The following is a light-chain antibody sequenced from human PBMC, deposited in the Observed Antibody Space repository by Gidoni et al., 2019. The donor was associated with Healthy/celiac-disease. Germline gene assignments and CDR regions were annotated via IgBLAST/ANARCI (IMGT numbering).Light chain of an antibody. V-gene: IGKV4-1*01. CDR2: WAS. CDR3: QQYYSTPPIT. J-gene: IGKJ5*01. Sequence: DLVMTQSPDSLAVSLGERATINCKSSQSVLYSSNNKNYLAWYQQKPGQPPKLLIYWASTRESGVPDRFSGSGSGTDFTLTISSLQAEDVAVYYCQQYYSTPPITFXXXTRLEIK. CDR1: QSVLYSSNNKNY.